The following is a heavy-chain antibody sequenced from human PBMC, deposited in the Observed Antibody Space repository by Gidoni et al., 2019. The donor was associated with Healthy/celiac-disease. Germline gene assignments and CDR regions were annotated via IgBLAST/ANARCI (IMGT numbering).Heavy chain of an antibody. V-gene: IGHV3-30-3*01. CDR1: GFTFSSYA. Sequence: QVQLVESGGGVVQPGRSLRLSCAASGFTFSSYAMHWVRQAPGKGLEWVAVISYDGSNKYYADSVKGRFTISRDNSKNTLYLQMNSLRAEDTAVYYCASGILTGYLQFDYWGQGTLVTVSS. D-gene: IGHD3-9*01. CDR2: ISYDGSNK. CDR3: ASGILTGYLQFDY. J-gene: IGHJ4*02.